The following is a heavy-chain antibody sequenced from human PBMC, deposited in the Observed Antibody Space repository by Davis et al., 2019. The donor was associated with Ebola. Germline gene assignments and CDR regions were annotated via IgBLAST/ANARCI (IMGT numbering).Heavy chain of an antibody. D-gene: IGHD3-22*01. J-gene: IGHJ4*02. Sequence: SETLSLTCTVSGDSITNGDYSWSWIRQPPGKGLEWVGYIHHSGGTYYNPSLKSRITISVDTSKNQFSLKLSSVTAADTAVYFCARLRDGDGRAYFRFDTWGQGTLATVSS. CDR2: IHHSGGT. V-gene: IGHV4-30-4*08. CDR3: ARLRDGDGRAYFRFDT. CDR1: GDSITNGDYS.